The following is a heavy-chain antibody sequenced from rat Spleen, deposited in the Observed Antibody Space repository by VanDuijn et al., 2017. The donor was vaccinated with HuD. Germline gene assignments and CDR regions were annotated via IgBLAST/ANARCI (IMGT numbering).Heavy chain of an antibody. J-gene: IGHJ2*01. CDR1: GYSITTNY. V-gene: IGHV3-1*01. D-gene: IGHD1-10*01. CDR2: ISYSGST. Sequence: VQLKESGPGLVQPSQTLSLTCTVSGYSITTNYWGWIRKFPGNGMEWMGYISYSGSTNYNPSLRSRISITRDTSKNQFFLQLNSVTTEDTATYYCARGYNNYANWGQGVMVTVSS. CDR3: ARGYNNYAN.